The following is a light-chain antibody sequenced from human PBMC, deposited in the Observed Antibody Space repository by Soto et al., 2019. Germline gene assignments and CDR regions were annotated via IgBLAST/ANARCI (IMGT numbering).Light chain of an antibody. CDR2: DAF. CDR1: QSIGTY. V-gene: IGKV1-39*01. Sequence: DIQMTQSPSSLSASVGDRVAITCRASQSIGTYLNWYQKKPGKAPKLLIYDAFSLESGVPSRFSGSGSGTDFSLTISSLQPEDFATYYCQQSYSTLITFGQGTRLEIK. J-gene: IGKJ5*01. CDR3: QQSYSTLIT.